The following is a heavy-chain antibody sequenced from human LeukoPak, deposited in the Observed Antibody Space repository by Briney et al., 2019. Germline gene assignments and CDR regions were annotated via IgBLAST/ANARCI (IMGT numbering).Heavy chain of an antibody. Sequence: SETLSLTCAVYGGSFSGYYWSWIRQPPGKGLEWIGEINHSGSTNYNPSLKSRVTISVDTSKNQFSLKLSSVTAADTAVYYCARQRYCSGGSCSSYFQRWGQGTLVTVSS. CDR1: GGSFSGYY. J-gene: IGHJ1*01. V-gene: IGHV4-34*01. D-gene: IGHD2-15*01. CDR3: ARQRYCSGGSCSSYFQR. CDR2: INHSGST.